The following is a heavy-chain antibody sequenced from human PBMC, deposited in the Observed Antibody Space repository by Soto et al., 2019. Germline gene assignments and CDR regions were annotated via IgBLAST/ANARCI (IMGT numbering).Heavy chain of an antibody. CDR2: IYHSGST. J-gene: IGHJ6*02. Sequence: QVQLQESGPGLVKPSGTLSLTCAVSGGSISSSNWWSWVHQPPGKGLEWIGEIYHSGSTNYNPSLKSRVTISVEKSKNQFSLKLSSVTAADTAVYYCARVSSSSYYYYYYGMDVWGQGTTVTVSS. D-gene: IGHD6-6*01. CDR3: ARVSSSSYYYYYYGMDV. V-gene: IGHV4-4*02. CDR1: GGSISSSNW.